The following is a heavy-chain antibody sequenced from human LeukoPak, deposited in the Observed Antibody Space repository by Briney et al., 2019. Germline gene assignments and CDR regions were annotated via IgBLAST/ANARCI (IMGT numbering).Heavy chain of an antibody. CDR2: IYYSGST. D-gene: IGHD3-16*01. CDR3: ARGGGGNFDY. CDR1: GGSISNGGYY. Sequence: SQTLSLTCTVSGGSISNGGYYWSWIRQHPGKGLEWIGYIYYSGSTYYNPSLKSRVTISVDTSKNQFSLKLSSVTAADTAVYYCARGGGGNFDYWGQGTLVTVSS. V-gene: IGHV4-31*03. J-gene: IGHJ4*02.